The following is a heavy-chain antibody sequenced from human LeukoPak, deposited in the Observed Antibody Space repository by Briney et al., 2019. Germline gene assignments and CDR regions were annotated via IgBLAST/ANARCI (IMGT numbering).Heavy chain of an antibody. J-gene: IGHJ4*02. CDR1: GFTFSSYA. V-gene: IGHV3-23*01. CDR2: ISGSGGST. D-gene: IGHD3-10*01. Sequence: PGGSLRLSCAASGFTFSSYAMSWVRQAPGKGLEWVSVISGSGGSTYYADSVKGRFTISRDNSKNTLYLQMNSLRAEDTAVYYCTKARESHSLFDSWGQGTLVTVSS. CDR3: TKARESHSLFDS.